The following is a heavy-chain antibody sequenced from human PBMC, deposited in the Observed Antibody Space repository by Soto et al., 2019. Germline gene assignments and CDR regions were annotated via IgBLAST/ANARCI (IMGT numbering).Heavy chain of an antibody. J-gene: IGHJ4*02. CDR3: AKDGNFPMTAGRPFDY. V-gene: IGHV3-23*01. D-gene: IGHD2-21*02. CDR2: ISGSGGST. CDR1: GFTFSSYA. Sequence: EVQLLESGGGLVQPGGSLRLSCAASGFTFSSYAMSWVRQAPGKGLEWVSAISGSGGSTYYADSVKGRFTISRDNSKNTLYLQMNSLRAEDTAVYYCAKDGNFPMTAGRPFDYWGQGTLVTVSS.